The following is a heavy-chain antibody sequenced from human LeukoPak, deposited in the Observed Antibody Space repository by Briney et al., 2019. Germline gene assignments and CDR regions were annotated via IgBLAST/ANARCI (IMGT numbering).Heavy chain of an antibody. CDR1: GFTVSSNY. J-gene: IGHJ4*02. Sequence: GGSLRLSCAASGFTVSSNYMSWVRQAPGKGLEWVSVIYSGGSTYYADSVKGRFTISRDNSKNTLYLQMNSLRAEDTAVYYCARDQDGYSNYFDYWGQGTLVTVSS. CDR3: ARDQDGYSNYFDY. CDR2: IYSGGST. V-gene: IGHV3-66*01. D-gene: IGHD4-11*01.